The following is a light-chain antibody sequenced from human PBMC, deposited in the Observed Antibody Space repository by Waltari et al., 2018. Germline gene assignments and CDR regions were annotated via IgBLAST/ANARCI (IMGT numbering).Light chain of an antibody. V-gene: IGLV2-14*01. J-gene: IGLJ3*02. Sequence: QSALTQPASVSGSPGQSITISCTGTTSDLGGYNYASWYQQHPGKAPILILYEVTSRPSGVSNRFSGSKSGYTASLTLSGLQPEDEADYYCCSYTSSSTWVFGGGTKLTVL. CDR1: TSDLGGYNY. CDR3: CSYTSSSTWV. CDR2: EVT.